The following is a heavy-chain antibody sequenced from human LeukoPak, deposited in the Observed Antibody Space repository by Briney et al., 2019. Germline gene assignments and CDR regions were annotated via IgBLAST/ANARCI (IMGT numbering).Heavy chain of an antibody. CDR2: INHSGST. D-gene: IGHD4-23*01. Sequence: SETLSLTCAVYGGSFSGYYWRWIRHPPGKGLEWLGEINHSGSTNYNPSLKSRVTISVDTSKNQFSLKLSSVTAAETAVYYCARTRNGGHTRSDWFDPWGQGNLVTVSS. CDR1: GGSFSGYY. CDR3: ARTRNGGHTRSDWFDP. V-gene: IGHV4-34*01. J-gene: IGHJ5*02.